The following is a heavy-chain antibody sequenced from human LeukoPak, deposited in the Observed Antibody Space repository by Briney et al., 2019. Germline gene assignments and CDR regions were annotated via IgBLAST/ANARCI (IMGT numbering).Heavy chain of an antibody. CDR1: GGSISSGDYY. V-gene: IGHV4-61*02. Sequence: SETLSLTCVVSGGSISSGDYYWNWIRQPAGKGLEWIGRIYTSGSTNHNTSLKSRVTISVDTSKSQFSLKLSSVTAADTAVYYCARVAGWHWFDPWGQGTLVTVSS. J-gene: IGHJ5*02. D-gene: IGHD6-19*01. CDR2: IYTSGST. CDR3: ARVAGWHWFDP.